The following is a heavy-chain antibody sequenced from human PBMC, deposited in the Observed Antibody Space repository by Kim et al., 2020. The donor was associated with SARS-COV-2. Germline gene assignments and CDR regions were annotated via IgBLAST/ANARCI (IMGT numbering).Heavy chain of an antibody. V-gene: IGHV3-49*03. CDR1: GFTFGNYA. D-gene: IGHD1-20*01. CDR3: TRESIKAQGFDY. J-gene: IGHJ4*02. Sequence: GGSLRLSCTASGFTFGNYAMSWFRQAPGKGLEWVGFIRSKAYGGTTEYAASGKGRFTIARDESKSNPYLQRNSLKTEDTAVYSCTRESIKAQGFDYWGQG. CDR2: IRSKAYGGTT.